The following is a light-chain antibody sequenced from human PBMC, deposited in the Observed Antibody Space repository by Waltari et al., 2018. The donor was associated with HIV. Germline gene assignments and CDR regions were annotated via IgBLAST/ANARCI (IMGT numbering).Light chain of an antibody. CDR1: SGHSSYI. CDR2: LEGSGSY. J-gene: IGLJ2*01. Sequence: QPVLTQSSSASASLGSSVKLTCTLSSGHSSYIIAWHQQQPGKAPRYSMKLEGSGSYNKGAPVPFRFSGSSSGADRYLTISNHQTEGEFDNYCKTWDSDTHVIFGGGTKLTVL. V-gene: IGLV4-60*03. CDR3: KTWDSDTHVI.